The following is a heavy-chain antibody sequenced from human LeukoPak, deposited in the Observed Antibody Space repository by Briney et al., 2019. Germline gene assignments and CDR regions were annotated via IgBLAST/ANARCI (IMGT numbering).Heavy chain of an antibody. V-gene: IGHV3-23*01. J-gene: IGHJ4*02. Sequence: GGSLTLSCAASGLTYCIYPMSWVPHAPRKGVEGVFDISGSGGSTYYAGSVKGRFTISRDNSKNTLYLQMNSLRAEDTAVYYCAKGGCSSSWYLGQYYFDYWGQGTLVTGSS. CDR1: GLTYCIYP. CDR2: ISGSGGST. D-gene: IGHD6-13*01. CDR3: AKGGCSSSWYLGQYYFDY.